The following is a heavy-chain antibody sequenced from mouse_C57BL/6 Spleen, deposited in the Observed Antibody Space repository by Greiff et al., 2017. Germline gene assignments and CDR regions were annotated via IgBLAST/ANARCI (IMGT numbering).Heavy chain of an antibody. CDR3: ARGLLRYDYAMDY. J-gene: IGHJ4*01. D-gene: IGHD1-1*01. CDR2: IYPGDGDT. V-gene: IGHV1-82*01. Sequence: QVQLQQSGPELVKPGASVKISCKASGYAFSSSWMNWVKQRPGKGLEWIGRIYPGDGDTNYNGKFKGKATLTADKSSSTAYMQLSSLTSEDSAVYFCARGLLRYDYAMDYWGQGTSVTVSS. CDR1: GYAFSSSW.